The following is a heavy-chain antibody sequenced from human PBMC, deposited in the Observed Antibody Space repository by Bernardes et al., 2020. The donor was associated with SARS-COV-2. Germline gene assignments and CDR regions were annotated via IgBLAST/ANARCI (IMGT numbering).Heavy chain of an antibody. CDR1: GGSIRSSSYS. CDR3: AGSSCGIDGYIGGLRSWDYGMDV. Sequence: SQTLSPTCTVSGGSIRSSSYSWGWIRQPPGKGLEWIGSIYPSGNSYYNPSVQSRVPDSVDTSKTQFSLRLSFVTAADTAVSYCAGSSCGIDGYIGGLRSWDYGMDVGGQGTKVTVS. V-gene: IGHV4-39*01. D-gene: IGHD6-25*01. J-gene: IGHJ6*02. CDR2: IYPSGNS.